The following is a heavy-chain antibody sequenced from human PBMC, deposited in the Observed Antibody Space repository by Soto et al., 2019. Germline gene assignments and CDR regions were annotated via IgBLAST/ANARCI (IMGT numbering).Heavy chain of an antibody. V-gene: IGHV1-69*13. CDR2: IIPIFGTA. CDR3: ARVLYYYDSSGYYSTRGFDY. D-gene: IGHD3-22*01. CDR1: GGTFSSYA. Sequence: ASVKVSCKASGGTFSSYAISWVRQAPGQGLEWMGGIIPIFGTANYAQKFQGRVTITADESTSTAYMELSNLRSEDTAVYYCARVLYYYDSSGYYSTRGFDYWGQGTLVTVSS. J-gene: IGHJ4*02.